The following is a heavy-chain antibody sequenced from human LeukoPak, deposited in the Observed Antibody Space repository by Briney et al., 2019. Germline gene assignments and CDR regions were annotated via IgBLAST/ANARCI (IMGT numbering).Heavy chain of an antibody. Sequence: GGSLRPSCAASGFTFSDYYMSWVRQAPGKGLEWVSYISSSGSTIYYADSVKGRFTISRDNAKNSLYLQMNSLRAEDTAVYYCARDRIQLWPNYFDYWGQGTLVTVSS. CDR3: ARDRIQLWPNYFDY. V-gene: IGHV3-11*04. D-gene: IGHD5-18*01. J-gene: IGHJ4*02. CDR2: ISSSGSTI. CDR1: GFTFSDYY.